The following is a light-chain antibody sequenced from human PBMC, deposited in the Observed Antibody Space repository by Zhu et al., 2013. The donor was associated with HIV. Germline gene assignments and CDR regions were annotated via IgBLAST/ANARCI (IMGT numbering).Light chain of an antibody. Sequence: DIQMTQSPSSLSASVGDRVTITCRASQSISSYLNWYQQKPGKAPKLLIYAASSLQSGVPSRFSGSGSGTDFTLTISSLQPEDFATYYCQQSYSTLSITFGQGHDWRLN. CDR1: QSISSY. J-gene: IGKJ5*01. CDR3: QQSYSTLSIT. V-gene: IGKV1-39*01. CDR2: AAS.